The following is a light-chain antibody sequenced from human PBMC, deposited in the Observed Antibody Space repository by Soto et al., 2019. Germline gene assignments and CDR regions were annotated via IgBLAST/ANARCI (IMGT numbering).Light chain of an antibody. CDR3: QQYNNWWT. CDR2: GAS. CDR1: QSVIDN. J-gene: IGKJ1*01. Sequence: IVLRQSPGTLSLSPGERATLSCRASQSVIDNLAWYQQKPGQAYRLLIYGASTRATGIPARFSGSGSGTEFTLTISSLQSEDFAVYYCQQYNNWWTFGQGTKVDIK. V-gene: IGKV3-15*01.